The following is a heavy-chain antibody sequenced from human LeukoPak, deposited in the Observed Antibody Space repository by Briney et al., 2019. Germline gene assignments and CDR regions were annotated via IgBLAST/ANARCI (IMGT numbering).Heavy chain of an antibody. V-gene: IGHV1-69*06. D-gene: IGHD3-22*01. CDR1: GGTFSSYA. Sequence: SVKVSCKASGGTFSSYAISWVRQAPGQGLEWMGGIIPIFGTANYAQKFQGRVTITADKSTSTAYMELSSLRSEDTAVYYCSSVGLITMIVEAQINDAFDIWGQGTMVTVSS. CDR3: SSVGLITMIVEAQINDAFDI. CDR2: IIPIFGTA. J-gene: IGHJ3*02.